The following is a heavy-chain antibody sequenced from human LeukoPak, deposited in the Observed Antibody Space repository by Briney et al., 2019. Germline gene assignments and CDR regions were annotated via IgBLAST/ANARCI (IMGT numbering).Heavy chain of an antibody. Sequence: SETLSLTCTVSGGSISSYYWSWIRQPPGKGLEWIGYIYYSGSTNYNPSLKSRVTISVDTSKNQFSLKLSSVTAADTAVYYCAGQSSGWYKSLYYMDVWGKGTTVTVSS. D-gene: IGHD6-19*01. J-gene: IGHJ6*03. V-gene: IGHV4-59*01. CDR1: GGSISSYY. CDR3: AGQSSGWYKSLYYMDV. CDR2: IYYSGST.